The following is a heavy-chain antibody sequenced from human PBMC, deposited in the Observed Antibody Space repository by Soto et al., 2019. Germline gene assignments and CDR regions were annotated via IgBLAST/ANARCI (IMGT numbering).Heavy chain of an antibody. D-gene: IGHD3-3*01. CDR1: GGTFSSYA. J-gene: IGHJ5*02. Sequence: GASVKVSCKASGGTFSSYAISWVRQAPGQGLEWMGGIIPIFGTANYAQKFQGRVTITADESTSTAYMELSSLRSEDTAVYYCARERVVGIFGVVITGGWFDPWGQGTLVTVSS. CDR2: IIPIFGTA. CDR3: ARERVVGIFGVVITGGWFDP. V-gene: IGHV1-69*13.